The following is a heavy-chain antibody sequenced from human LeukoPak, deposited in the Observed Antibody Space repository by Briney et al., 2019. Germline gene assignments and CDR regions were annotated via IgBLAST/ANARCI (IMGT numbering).Heavy chain of an antibody. J-gene: IGHJ4*02. CDR1: GFTFSSYD. CDR3: AEDPGVVRLSY. CDR2: ISGSGGST. V-gene: IGHV3-23*01. D-gene: IGHD2-8*01. Sequence: GGSLRLSCAASGFTFSSYDMSWVRQAPGKGLEWVSGISGSGGSTYYADSVKGRFTISRDNSKNTVYLQMNSLRAEDTAVYYCAEDPGVVRLSYWGQGTLVTVSS.